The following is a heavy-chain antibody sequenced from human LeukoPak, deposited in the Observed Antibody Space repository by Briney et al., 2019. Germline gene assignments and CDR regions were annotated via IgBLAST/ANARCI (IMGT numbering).Heavy chain of an antibody. Sequence: PGGSLRLSCAASGFTLRTYWMSWVRQAPGKGLEWVANIKQDGSEKYYVDSVKGRFTISRDNAKNSLYLQMNSLRVEDTAVYYCARGRLGANDYWGQGTLVTVSS. D-gene: IGHD1-26*01. J-gene: IGHJ4*02. CDR1: GFTLRTYW. V-gene: IGHV3-7*01. CDR2: IKQDGSEK. CDR3: ARGRLGANDY.